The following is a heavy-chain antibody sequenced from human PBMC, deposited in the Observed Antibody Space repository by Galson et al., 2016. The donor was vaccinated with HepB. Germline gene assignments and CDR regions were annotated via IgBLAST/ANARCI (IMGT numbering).Heavy chain of an antibody. D-gene: IGHD5-24*01. CDR3: ARAPLEMATIQRGYFDY. Sequence: SLRLSCAASGFTFSTYAMSWVRQAPGKGLEWVSAISGSGVNAHYADSVKGRFTISRDNSKNTLYLQMNSLRAEDTAAYYCARAPLEMATIQRGYFDYWGQGTLVTVSS. V-gene: IGHV3-23*01. J-gene: IGHJ4*02. CDR1: GFTFSTYA. CDR2: ISGSGVNA.